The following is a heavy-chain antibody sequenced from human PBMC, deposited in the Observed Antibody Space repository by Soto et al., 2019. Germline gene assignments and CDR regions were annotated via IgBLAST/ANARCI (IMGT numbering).Heavy chain of an antibody. D-gene: IGHD4-4*01. CDR1: GFTFSRYA. J-gene: IGHJ6*02. CDR2: ISSSGDYI. CDR3: ARDSNNRQDSMDV. Sequence: EVQLVESGGGLVKPGGSLRLSCEASGFTFSRYAINWVRQAPGKGLEWVSSISSSGDYIYYAESVKGRFTISRDNAKNSLFLEINSLRAEDTAVYFCARDSNNRQDSMDVWGQGTTVTVSS. V-gene: IGHV3-21*02.